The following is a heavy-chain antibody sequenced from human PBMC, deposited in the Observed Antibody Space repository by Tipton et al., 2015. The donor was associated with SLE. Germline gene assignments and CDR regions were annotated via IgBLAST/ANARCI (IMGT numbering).Heavy chain of an antibody. CDR2: IYYSGST. CDR3: ASHTGGAEGWFDP. D-gene: IGHD3-10*01. J-gene: IGHJ5*02. CDR1: GGSISSYY. V-gene: IGHV4-59*12. Sequence: LRLSCTVSGGSISSYYWSWIRQPPGKGLEWIGYIYYSGSTNYNPSLKSRVTISVDTSKNQFSLKLSSVTAADTAVYYCASHTGGAEGWFDPWGQGTLVTVSS.